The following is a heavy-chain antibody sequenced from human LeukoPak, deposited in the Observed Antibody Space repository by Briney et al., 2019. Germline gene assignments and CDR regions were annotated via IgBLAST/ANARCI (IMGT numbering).Heavy chain of an antibody. CDR2: IYSDGDR. J-gene: IGHJ4*02. V-gene: IGHV3-NL1*01. CDR1: GFTFSSYG. Sequence: GGSLRLSCAASGFTFSSYGMHWVRQAPGKGLEWVAVIYSDGDRYYADSVKGRFIISRDNPKNTLYLYMNSLRPDDTAVYLCARSIRGYSYVLDYWGQGTLVTVSS. D-gene: IGHD5-18*01. CDR3: ARSIRGYSYVLDY.